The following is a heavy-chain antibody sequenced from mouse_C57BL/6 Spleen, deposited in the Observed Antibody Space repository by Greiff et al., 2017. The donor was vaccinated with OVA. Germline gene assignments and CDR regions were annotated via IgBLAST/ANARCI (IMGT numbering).Heavy chain of an antibody. J-gene: IGHJ4*01. D-gene: IGHD2-4*01. Sequence: EVKLQESVAELVRPGASVKLSCTASGFNIKNTYMHWVKQRPEQGLEWIGRIDPANGNTKYAPKFQGKATITADTSSNTAYLQLSSLTSEDTAIYYCALIYYDYGDAMDYWGQGTSVTVSS. CDR2: IDPANGNT. V-gene: IGHV14-3*01. CDR1: GFNIKNTY. CDR3: ALIYYDYGDAMDY.